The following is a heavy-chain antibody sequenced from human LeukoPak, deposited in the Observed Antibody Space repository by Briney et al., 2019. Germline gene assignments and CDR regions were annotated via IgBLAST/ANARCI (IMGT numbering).Heavy chain of an antibody. CDR3: AKVGGLGSFYRSPYFAF. CDR1: GFTFGDYA. J-gene: IGHJ4*02. V-gene: IGHV3-9*01. Sequence: GRSLRLSYAAAGFTFGDYAMHWVRQAPGKGLEWVSGISWNSDIIAYADSVKGRFTISRDTAKNSLYLQMNSLRPEDTALYYCAKVGGLGSFYRSPYFAFWGQGTLVTVSS. CDR2: ISWNSDII. D-gene: IGHD3-10*01.